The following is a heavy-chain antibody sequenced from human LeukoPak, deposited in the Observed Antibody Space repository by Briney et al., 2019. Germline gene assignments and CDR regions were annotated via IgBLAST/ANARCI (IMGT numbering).Heavy chain of an antibody. V-gene: IGHV4-59*08. Sequence: SETLSLTCTVSGGSINSHYWTWIRQSPGKGLEWIGCFYNSGSTTYNPSLRSRVTISVDVSKSQVSLKLTSVTAADTAVYYCARGSPFRIVGATNYYYYYMDVWGKGTTVTVSS. CDR2: FYNSGST. D-gene: IGHD1-26*01. CDR1: GGSINSHY. J-gene: IGHJ6*03. CDR3: ARGSPFRIVGATNYYYYYMDV.